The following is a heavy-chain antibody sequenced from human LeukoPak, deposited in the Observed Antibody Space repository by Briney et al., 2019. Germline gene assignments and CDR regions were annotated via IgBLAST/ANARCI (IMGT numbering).Heavy chain of an antibody. V-gene: IGHV1-18*01. J-gene: IGHJ3*02. CDR1: GYTFTSYG. CDR2: ISAYNGNT. CDR3: ASKNDYVSAFDI. D-gene: IGHD4-17*01. Sequence: ASVKVSCKASGYTFTSYGISWVRQAPGQGLEWMGWISAYNGNTNYAQKLQGRVTMTTDTSTSTAYMELRSLRSDDTAVYYCASKNDYVSAFDIWGQGTMATVSS.